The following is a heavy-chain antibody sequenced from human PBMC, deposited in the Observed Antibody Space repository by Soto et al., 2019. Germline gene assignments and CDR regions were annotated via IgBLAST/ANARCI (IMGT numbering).Heavy chain of an antibody. D-gene: IGHD6-6*01. V-gene: IGHV6-1*01. CDR3: ARREQLVPGYNWFDP. J-gene: IGHJ5*02. CDR2: TYYRSKWYN. CDR1: GDSVSSNSAA. Sequence: QTLSLTYAISGDSVSSNSAAWNLIRQSPWRGLEWLGRTYYRSKWYNDYAVSVKSRITINPDTSKNQFSLQLNSVTPEDTAVYYCARREQLVPGYNWFDPWGQGTLVTVSS.